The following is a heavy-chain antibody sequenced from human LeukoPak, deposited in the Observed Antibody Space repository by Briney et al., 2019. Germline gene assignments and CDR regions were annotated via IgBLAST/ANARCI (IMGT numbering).Heavy chain of an antibody. Sequence: ASVKVSCKASGGTFSSYAISWVRQAPGQGLEWMVGIIPIFGTANYAQKFQGRVTITADESTSTAYMELSSLRSEDTAVYYCAREYVQGLYYYYMDVWGKGTTVTVSS. CDR2: IIPIFGTA. D-gene: IGHD3-16*01. V-gene: IGHV1-69*01. CDR3: AREYVQGLYYYYMDV. J-gene: IGHJ6*03. CDR1: GGTFSSYA.